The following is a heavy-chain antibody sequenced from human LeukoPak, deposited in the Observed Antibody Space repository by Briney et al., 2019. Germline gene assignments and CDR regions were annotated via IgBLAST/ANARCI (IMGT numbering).Heavy chain of an antibody. J-gene: IGHJ5*02. Sequence: PGGSLRLSCAASGFTFSTYAMSWVRQAPGKGLEWVSLITSSGSNTYYADSVKGRFTISRDNSKNTLYLQMNSLRAEDTAVYYCAKDRGSYSNWFDPWGQGTLVTVSS. CDR3: AKDRGSYSNWFDP. CDR2: ITSSGSNT. V-gene: IGHV3-23*01. CDR1: GFTFSTYA. D-gene: IGHD1-26*01.